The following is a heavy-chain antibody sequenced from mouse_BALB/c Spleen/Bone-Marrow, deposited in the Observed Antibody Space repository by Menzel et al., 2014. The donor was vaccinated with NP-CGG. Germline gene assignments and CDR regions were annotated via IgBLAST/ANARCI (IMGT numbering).Heavy chain of an antibody. Sequence: EVKLMESGGGLVQPGGSLILSCAASGFDFSRYWMSWARQAPGKGQEWIGEINPGSSTINYTPSLKDKFIISRDNAKXTLYLQMSKVRSEDTALYYCARRGYYGYFAYWGQGTTLTVPS. J-gene: IGHJ2*01. CDR2: INPGSSTI. D-gene: IGHD1-1*01. CDR3: ARRGYYGYFAY. V-gene: IGHV4-2*02. CDR1: GFDFSRYW.